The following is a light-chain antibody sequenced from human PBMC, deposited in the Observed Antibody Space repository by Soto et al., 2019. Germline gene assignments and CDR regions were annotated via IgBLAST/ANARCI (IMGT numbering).Light chain of an antibody. Sequence: QSELTQPPSVSGAPGQRVSISCTGSSSNIGAGYDVHWYQQLPGTAPKLLIFGNNNRPSGVPDRFSGSRSGTSASLAITGLQAEDEADYYCQSYDSSLSGPLFGGGTKVTVL. CDR2: GNN. CDR1: SSNIGAGYD. J-gene: IGLJ2*01. CDR3: QSYDSSLSGPL. V-gene: IGLV1-40*01.